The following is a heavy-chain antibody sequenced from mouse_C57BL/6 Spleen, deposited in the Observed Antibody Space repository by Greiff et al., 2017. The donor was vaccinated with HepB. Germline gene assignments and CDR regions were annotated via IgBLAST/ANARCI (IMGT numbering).Heavy chain of an antibody. J-gene: IGHJ1*03. CDR3: AKIDNYGSSRYFDV. D-gene: IGHD1-1*01. CDR2: IDPSDSYT. V-gene: IGHV1-69*01. Sequence: VQLQQPGAELVMPGASVKLSCKASGYTFTSYWMHWVKQRPGQGLEWIGEIDPSDSYTNYNQKFKGKSTLTVDKSSSTAYMQLSSLTSEDSAVYDCAKIDNYGSSRYFDVWGTGTTVTVSS. CDR1: GYTFTSYW.